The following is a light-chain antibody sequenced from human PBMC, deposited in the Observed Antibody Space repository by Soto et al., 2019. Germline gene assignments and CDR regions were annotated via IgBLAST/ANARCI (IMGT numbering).Light chain of an antibody. CDR2: EVN. CDR3: YSYAGSNIFYV. V-gene: IGLV2-8*01. CDR1: ASDIGGYDY. Sequence: QSALTQPPSASGSPGQSVTISCTGTASDIGGYDYVSWYQQHPGKAPKLMIYEVNKRPSGVPDRFSGSKSGNTASLTVSGLQAEDEADYYCYSYAGSNIFYVFGGGTKLTVL. J-gene: IGLJ3*02.